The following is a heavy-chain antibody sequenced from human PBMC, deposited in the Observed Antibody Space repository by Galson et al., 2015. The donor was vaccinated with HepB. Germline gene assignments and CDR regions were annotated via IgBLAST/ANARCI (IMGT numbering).Heavy chain of an antibody. CDR1: GYTFTSSG. V-gene: IGHV1-18*04. J-gene: IGHJ6*02. CDR2: ISAYNGNT. D-gene: IGHD5-24*01. Sequence: SVKLSCKASGYTFTSSGISRVRQAPGQGLEWMGWISAYNGNTNYAQKLQGRVTMTTDTSTSTAYMELRSLRSDDTAVYYCARTDGYYYGMDVWGQGTTVTVSS. CDR3: ARTDGYYYGMDV.